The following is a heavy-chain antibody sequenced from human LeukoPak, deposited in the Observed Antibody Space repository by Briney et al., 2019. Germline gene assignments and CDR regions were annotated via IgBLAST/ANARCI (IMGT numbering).Heavy chain of an antibody. J-gene: IGHJ6*03. D-gene: IGHD1-26*01. CDR3: ARTLRGSYSHYYYMDV. CDR1: GGSISSSSYY. V-gene: IGHV4-39*07. Sequence: SETLSLTCTVSGGSISSSSYYWGWIRQPPGKGLEWIGSIYYSGSTYYNPSLKSRVTISVDTSKNQFSLKLSSVTAADTAVYYCARTLRGSYSHYYYMDVWGKGTTVTVSS. CDR2: IYYSGST.